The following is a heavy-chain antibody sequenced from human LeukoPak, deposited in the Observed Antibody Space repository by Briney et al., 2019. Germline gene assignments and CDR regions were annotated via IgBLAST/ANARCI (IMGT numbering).Heavy chain of an antibody. D-gene: IGHD6-19*01. V-gene: IGHV3-53*01. CDR3: ARDLAAGLDY. CDR2: IYSGGST. CDR1: GVTLSSYA. J-gene: IGHJ4*02. Sequence: GGSLRLSCAASGVTLSSYAMSWVRQAPGKGLEWVSVIYSGGSTYYADSVKGRFTISRDNSKNTLYLQMNSLRAEDTAVYYCARDLAAGLDYWGQGTLVTVSS.